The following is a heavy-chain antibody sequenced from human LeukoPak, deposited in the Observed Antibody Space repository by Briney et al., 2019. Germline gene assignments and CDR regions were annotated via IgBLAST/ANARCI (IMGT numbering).Heavy chain of an antibody. Sequence: SETLSLTCTVSGGSISSSSYYWGWIRQPPGKGLEWIGSIYYSGSTYYNPSLKSRVTISVDTSKNQFSLKLSSVTAADTAVYYCARRSNYDILTGGEVAFDYWGQGTLVTVSS. J-gene: IGHJ4*02. CDR2: IYYSGST. D-gene: IGHD3-9*01. CDR1: GGSISSSSYY. V-gene: IGHV4-39*01. CDR3: ARRSNYDILTGGEVAFDY.